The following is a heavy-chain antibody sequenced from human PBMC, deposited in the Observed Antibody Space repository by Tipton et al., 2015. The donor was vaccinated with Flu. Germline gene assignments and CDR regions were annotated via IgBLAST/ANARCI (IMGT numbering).Heavy chain of an antibody. CDR1: GFTFSRYG. CDR2: IRSDGSVD. J-gene: IGHJ6*02. Sequence: SGFTFSRYGMHWVRQAPGQGLEWVAFIRSDGSVDYHADSEKGRFTISRDNSEHTLYLQMSNLRAEDTAVYYCAKEIVGFTRCHYGVDVWGHGTTVTVS. V-gene: IGHV3-30*02. CDR3: AKEIVGFTRCHYGVDV. D-gene: IGHD1-26*01.